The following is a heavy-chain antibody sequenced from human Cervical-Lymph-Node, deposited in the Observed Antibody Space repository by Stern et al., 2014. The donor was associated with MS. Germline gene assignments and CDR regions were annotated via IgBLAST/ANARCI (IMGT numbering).Heavy chain of an antibody. V-gene: IGHV3-9*01. CDR1: GFKFGDYG. J-gene: IGHJ4*02. Sequence: EVQLVESGGGLVQHGRSLRLSCAASGFKFGDYGMHWVRQAPGKGLGWVSGISWNSGVIGYAEAVKGRFTISRDNAKDSLYLQMNTLRAEDAALYYCVKGRSNYYDSSLDSWGQGTLVTVSS. CDR3: VKGRSNYYDSSLDS. D-gene: IGHD3-22*01. CDR2: ISWNSGVI.